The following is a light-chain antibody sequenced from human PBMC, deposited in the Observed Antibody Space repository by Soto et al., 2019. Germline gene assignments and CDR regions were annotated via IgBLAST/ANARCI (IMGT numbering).Light chain of an antibody. CDR1: TGAVTNGHY. CDR2: DTT. J-gene: IGLJ1*01. CDR3: LPSYNGPYV. Sequence: QAVVTQEPSLTVSPGGTVTLTCXSSTGAVTNGHYPYWFQQKPGQAPRTLIYDTTNRHSWTPARFSGSLLGGKAALTLSGAQPEDEAEYYCLPSYNGPYVFGTGTKVTVL. V-gene: IGLV7-46*01.